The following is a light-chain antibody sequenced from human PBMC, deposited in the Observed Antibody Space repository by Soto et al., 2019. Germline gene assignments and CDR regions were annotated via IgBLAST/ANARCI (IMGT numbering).Light chain of an antibody. CDR1: QTVSTF. CDR2: AAS. J-gene: IGKJ5*01. Sequence: DIQMTQSPSSLSPSVGDRVTIICRASQTVSTFLNWYQQKPGKAPNLLIFAASTLQSGVPSRFSGSGSGTEFTLTISSLQPEDSATYFCQQSYSTPITFGQGTRLEIK. V-gene: IGKV1-39*01. CDR3: QQSYSTPIT.